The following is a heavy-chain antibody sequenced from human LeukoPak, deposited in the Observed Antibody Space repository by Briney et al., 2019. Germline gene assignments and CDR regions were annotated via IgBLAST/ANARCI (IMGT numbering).Heavy chain of an antibody. CDR2: ISSSSSYI. Sequence: GGSLRLSCAASGFTFGSYSMNWVRQAPGKGLEWVSSISSSSSYIYYADSVKGRFTISRDNAKNSLYLQMNSLRAEDTAVYYCARDLGSGSSFDYWGQGTLVTVSS. D-gene: IGHD3-10*01. V-gene: IGHV3-21*01. J-gene: IGHJ4*02. CDR3: ARDLGSGSSFDY. CDR1: GFTFGSYS.